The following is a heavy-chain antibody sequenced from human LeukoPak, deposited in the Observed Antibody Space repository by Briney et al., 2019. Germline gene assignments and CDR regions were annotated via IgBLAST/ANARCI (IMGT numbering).Heavy chain of an antibody. Sequence: PGGSLRLSCAASGFSFSDLYMDWVRQAPGKGLEWVGRTRNKPNSYTTEYAASVKGRFTISRDDSKNYLYLQMNSLKIEDTAVYYCVRDFYESSGSTYYFDYWGQGTLVTVSS. CDR1: GFSFSDLY. D-gene: IGHD3-22*01. CDR3: VRDFYESSGSTYYFDY. CDR2: TRNKPNSYTT. V-gene: IGHV3-72*01. J-gene: IGHJ4*02.